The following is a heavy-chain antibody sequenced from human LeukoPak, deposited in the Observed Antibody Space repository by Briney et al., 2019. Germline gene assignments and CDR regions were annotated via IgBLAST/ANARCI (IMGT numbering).Heavy chain of an antibody. D-gene: IGHD3-10*01. CDR3: AKSGSGTFRPFS. CDR2: ISGSGYST. CDR1: GFTFSSYA. V-gene: IGHV3-23*01. J-gene: IGHJ5*02. Sequence: GGSLRLSCAASGFTFSSYAMSWVRQAPGRGLEWVSLISGSGYSTYYADSVKGRFTISRDDSNNMLSLQMNGLRADDTALYYCAKSGSGTFRPFSWGQGTLVTVSS.